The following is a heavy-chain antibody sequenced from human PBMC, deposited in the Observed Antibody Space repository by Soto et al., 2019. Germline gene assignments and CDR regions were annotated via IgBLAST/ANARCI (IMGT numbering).Heavy chain of an antibody. J-gene: IGHJ4*02. Sequence: SVKVSCKASGGTFSSYTIGWVRQAPGQGLEWMGRIIPILGIANYAQKFQGRVTITAGKSTSTAYMELSSLRSEDTAVYYCARDPQIIGYGPSSDIGYWGQGTLVTVSS. D-gene: IGHD5-18*01. CDR2: IIPILGIA. CDR3: ARDPQIIGYGPSSDIGY. V-gene: IGHV1-69*04. CDR1: GGTFSSYT.